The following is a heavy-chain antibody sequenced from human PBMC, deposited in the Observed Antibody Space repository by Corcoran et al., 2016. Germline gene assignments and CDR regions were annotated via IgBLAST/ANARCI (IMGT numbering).Heavy chain of an antibody. J-gene: IGHJ4*02. CDR2: IYSGGST. CDR1: GFTVSSDY. V-gene: IGHV3-53*01. CDR3: AREVRGVITYYFDY. Sequence: EVQLVESGGGLIQPGGSLRLSCAASGFTVSSDYMSWVRQAQGKGLEWVSVIYSGGSTYYADSVKGRFTISRDNSKNTLYLQMNSLRAEDTAVYYCAREVRGVITYYFDYWGQGTLVTVSS. D-gene: IGHD3-10*01.